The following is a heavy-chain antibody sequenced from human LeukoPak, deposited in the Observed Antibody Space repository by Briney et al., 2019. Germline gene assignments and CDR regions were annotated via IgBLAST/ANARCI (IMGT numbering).Heavy chain of an antibody. D-gene: IGHD3-10*01. J-gene: IGHJ4*02. V-gene: IGHV3-23*01. CDR1: GFTFSSYA. CDR3: ATYGSGSYYRKAFDY. CDR2: ITISGATT. Sequence: GGSLRLSCAASGFTFSSYAMIWVRQAPGKGLEWVSSITISGATTYYADSVKGRLTISRDNSKPTLYLQMNSLRAEDTAVYYCATYGSGSYYRKAFDYWGQGTLVTVSS.